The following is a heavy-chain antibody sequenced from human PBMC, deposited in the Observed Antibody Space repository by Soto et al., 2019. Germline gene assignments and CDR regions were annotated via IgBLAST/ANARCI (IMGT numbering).Heavy chain of an antibody. J-gene: IGHJ6*02. CDR1: GGSISSYY. V-gene: IGHV4-59*01. CDR2: IYYSGST. Sequence: SETLSLTCTVSGGSISSYYWPWIRQPPGKGLEWIGYIYYSGSTNYNPSLKSRVTISVATSKTQFSLKLSSVTAADTAVYYCARGRGRARAGVNHYYCMDVWGQGTMVTVSS. CDR3: ARGRGRARAGVNHYYCMDV. D-gene: IGHD3-10*01.